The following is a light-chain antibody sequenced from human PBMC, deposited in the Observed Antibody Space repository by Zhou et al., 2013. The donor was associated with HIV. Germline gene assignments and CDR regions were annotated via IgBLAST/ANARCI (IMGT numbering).Light chain of an antibody. Sequence: IQLTQSPSSLSASVGDRVTITCRASQDISNSLAWYQQKPGKAPKLLIYAASTLQSGVPSRFSGSGSGTDFTFTISSLQPEDIATYYCQQYDNLPPFTFGPGTKVDIK. V-gene: IGKV1-33*01. J-gene: IGKJ3*01. CDR2: AAS. CDR3: QQYDNLPPFT. CDR1: QDISNS.